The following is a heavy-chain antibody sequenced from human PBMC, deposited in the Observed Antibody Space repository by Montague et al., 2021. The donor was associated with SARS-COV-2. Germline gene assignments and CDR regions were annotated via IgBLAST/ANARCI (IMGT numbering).Heavy chain of an antibody. V-gene: IGHV3-30*04. D-gene: IGHD1-26*01. J-gene: IGHJ6*02. CDR3: ARVIVGATGYGMDV. CDR2: VSYDGDYR. Sequence: SLRLSCAASGFTFNTCAMHWVRQAPGKGLEWVAVVSYDGDYRYYXDSVKGRFTISRDNSKDTLYLQMNGLRAEDTAVYYCARVIVGATGYGMDVWGQGTPVTVSS. CDR1: GFTFNTCA.